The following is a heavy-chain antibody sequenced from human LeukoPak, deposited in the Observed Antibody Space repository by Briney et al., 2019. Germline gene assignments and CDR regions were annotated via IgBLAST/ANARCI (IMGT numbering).Heavy chain of an antibody. Sequence: PGRSLRLSCAASGFTFSSYGMHWVRQAPGKGLEWVAVIWYDGSNKYYADSVKGRFTISRDNSKNTLYLQMNSLRAEDTAVYYCAKDYDLEPYDLMDVWGKGTTVTVSS. D-gene: IGHD1-1*01. J-gene: IGHJ6*03. CDR2: IWYDGSNK. CDR1: GFTFSSYG. CDR3: AKDYDLEPYDLMDV. V-gene: IGHV3-33*06.